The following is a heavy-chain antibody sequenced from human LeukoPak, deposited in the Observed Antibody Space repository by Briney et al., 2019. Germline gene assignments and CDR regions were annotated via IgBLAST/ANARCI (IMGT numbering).Heavy chain of an antibody. CDR1: GYTFTSYG. D-gene: IGHD5-12*01. CDR2: ISAYNGNT. CDR3: ARCRVATKIYGMDV. Sequence: ASVKVSCKASGYTFTSYGISWVRQAPGQGLEWMGWISAYNGNTNYAQKLQGRVTMTTDTSTSTAYMELRSLRSEDTAVYYCARCRVATKIYGMDVWGQGTTVTVSS. J-gene: IGHJ6*02. V-gene: IGHV1-18*01.